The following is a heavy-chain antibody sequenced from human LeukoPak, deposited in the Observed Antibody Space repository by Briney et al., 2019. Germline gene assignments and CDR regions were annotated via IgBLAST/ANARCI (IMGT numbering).Heavy chain of an antibody. J-gene: IGHJ3*02. Sequence: SVKVSCKASGGTFSSYAICWVRQAPGQGLEWMGGIIPIFGTANYAQKFQGRVTITADESTSTAYMELSSLRSEDTAVYYCARAPSKRTFGALTWGIWGQGTMVTVSS. CDR3: ARAPSKRTFGALTWGI. V-gene: IGHV1-69*13. CDR1: GGTFSSYA. D-gene: IGHD1-26*01. CDR2: IIPIFGTA.